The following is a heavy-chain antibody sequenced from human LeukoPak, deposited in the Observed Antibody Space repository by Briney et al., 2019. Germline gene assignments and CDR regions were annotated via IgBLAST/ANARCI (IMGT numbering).Heavy chain of an antibody. V-gene: IGHV1-69*04. CDR3: ARDLNGDYVRYFDY. CDR2: IIPIYDIT. D-gene: IGHD4-17*01. J-gene: IGHJ4*02. Sequence: ASVTVSCTASGGTFSIYAINWVRQAPGQGLEWMGRIIPIYDITNYAQKFQGRVTITADKSTSTAYMELSSLTSEDTAVYYCARDLNGDYVRYFDYWGQGTLVTVSS. CDR1: GGTFSIYA.